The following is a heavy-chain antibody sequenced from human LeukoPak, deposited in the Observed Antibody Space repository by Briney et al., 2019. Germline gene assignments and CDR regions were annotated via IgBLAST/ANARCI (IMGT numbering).Heavy chain of an antibody. CDR3: ARLSNYGGHSAYFDY. V-gene: IGHV4-39*01. Sequence: SETLSLTCIVSGDSLSSTSYFWGWIRQLPGKGLEWIGNIYYSGNTCYNPSLKSRVTISVDTSKNQFSLNLSSVTAADTAVYYCARLSNYGGHSAYFDYWGQGTLVTVSS. CDR2: IYYSGNT. CDR1: GDSLSSTSYF. D-gene: IGHD4-23*01. J-gene: IGHJ4*02.